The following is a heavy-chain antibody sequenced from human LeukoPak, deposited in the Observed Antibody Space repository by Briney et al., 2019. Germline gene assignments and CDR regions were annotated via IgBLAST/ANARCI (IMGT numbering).Heavy chain of an antibody. Sequence: PGGSLRLSCAASGFTFSSYAMSWVRQAPGKGLEWVSAISGSGGSTYYADSVKGRFTISRDNSKNTLYLQMNSLRAEDTAVYYCAKGSKWELRSFKYYFDYWGQGTLVTVSS. CDR3: AKGSKWELRSFKYYFDY. CDR2: ISGSGGST. CDR1: GFTFSSYA. J-gene: IGHJ4*02. D-gene: IGHD1-26*01. V-gene: IGHV3-23*01.